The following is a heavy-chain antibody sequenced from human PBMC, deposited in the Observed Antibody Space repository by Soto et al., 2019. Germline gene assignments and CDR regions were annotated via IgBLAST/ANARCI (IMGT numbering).Heavy chain of an antibody. V-gene: IGHV4-30-2*01. J-gene: IGHJ4*02. CDR1: GGSISSGGYS. CDR3: ARAGGLGAVAADY. CDR2: IYHSGST. D-gene: IGHD6-19*01. Sequence: SETLSLTCAVSGGSISSGGYSWSWIRQPPGKGLEWIGYIYHSGSTYYNPSPKSRVTISVDRSKNQFSLKLSSVTAADTAVYYCARAGGLGAVAADYWGQGTLVTVSS.